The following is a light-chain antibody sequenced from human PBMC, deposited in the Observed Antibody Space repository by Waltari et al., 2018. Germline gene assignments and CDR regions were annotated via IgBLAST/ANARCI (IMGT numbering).Light chain of an antibody. Sequence: QSALTQPRSVSGSPGQSVTIPCTSTITDAGNYNYVSWYQQHPGKDPKLIIYEVTKRPSGVPDRLSGSKSGNTASLTISGLQAEDEADYYCCSYAGRYTFVFGTGTKVTVL. J-gene: IGLJ1*01. CDR2: EVT. CDR1: ITDAGNYNY. V-gene: IGLV2-11*01. CDR3: CSYAGRYTFV.